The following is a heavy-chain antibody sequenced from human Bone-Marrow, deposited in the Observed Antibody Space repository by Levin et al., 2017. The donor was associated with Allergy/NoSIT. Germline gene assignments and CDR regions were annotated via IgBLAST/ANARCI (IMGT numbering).Heavy chain of an antibody. V-gene: IGHV3-23*01. J-gene: IGHJ1*01. CDR3: VFSKLPSIAVAGTEYFQH. CDR2: ISGSGGST. Sequence: GESLKISCAASGFTFSSYAMSWVRQAPGKGLEWVSAISGSGGSTYYADSVKGRFTISRDNSKNTLYLQMNSLRAEDTAVYYCVFSKLPSIAVAGTEYFQHWGQGTLVTVSS. D-gene: IGHD6-19*01. CDR1: GFTFSSYA.